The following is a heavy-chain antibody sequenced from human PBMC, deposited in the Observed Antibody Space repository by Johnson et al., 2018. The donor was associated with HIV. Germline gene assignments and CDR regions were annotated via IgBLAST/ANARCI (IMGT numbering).Heavy chain of an antibody. D-gene: IGHD4-17*01. V-gene: IGHV3-NL1*01. J-gene: IGHJ3*02. Sequence: QMLLVESGGGVVRPWGSLRLSCAASGFTFSTYGLHWVRQAPGKGLEWVSVINTGGGTYYADSVKGRFTMSRDNSKNTLYLQMNSLRAEDTAVYYCARGGLGDYVVAFDIWGQGTMVTVSS. CDR2: INTGGGT. CDR1: GFTFSTYG. CDR3: ARGGLGDYVVAFDI.